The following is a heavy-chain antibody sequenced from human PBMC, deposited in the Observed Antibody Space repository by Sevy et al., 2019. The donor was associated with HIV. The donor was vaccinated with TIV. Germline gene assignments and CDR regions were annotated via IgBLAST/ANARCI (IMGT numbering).Heavy chain of an antibody. CDR3: ARVGVAAAGSLILYYYYGMDV. V-gene: IGHV4-4*02. D-gene: IGHD6-13*01. Sequence: SETLSLTCAVSGGSISSSNWWSWVRQPPGKGLEWIGEIYHSGSTNYNPSLKSRVTISVDKSKNQFSLKLSSVTAADTAVYYCARVGVAAAGSLILYYYYGMDVWGQGTTVTVSS. CDR1: GGSISSSNW. CDR2: IYHSGST. J-gene: IGHJ6*02.